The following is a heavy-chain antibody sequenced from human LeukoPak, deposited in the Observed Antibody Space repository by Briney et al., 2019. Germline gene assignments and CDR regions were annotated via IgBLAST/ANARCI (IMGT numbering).Heavy chain of an antibody. CDR3: ARPSDCGGDCYGAFDI. J-gene: IGHJ3*02. CDR2: IYPGDSDT. CDR1: GYSFTSYW. D-gene: IGHD2-21*01. Sequence: GESLKISCTGSGYSFTSYWIGWVRQMPGKGLEWMGIIYPGDSDTRYSPSFQGQVTISADKYISTAYLQWSSLKASDTAMYYCARPSDCGGDCYGAFDIWGQGTMVTVSS. V-gene: IGHV5-51*01.